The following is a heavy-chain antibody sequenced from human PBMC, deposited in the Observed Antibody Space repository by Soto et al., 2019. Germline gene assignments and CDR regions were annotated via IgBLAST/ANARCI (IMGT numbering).Heavy chain of an antibody. CDR2: IYPGDSDT. V-gene: IGHV5-51*01. J-gene: IGHJ5*02. D-gene: IGHD6-6*01. CDR1: GYSFTSYW. Sequence: SLKISCKGSGYSFTSYWIGWVRQMPGKGLEWMGIIYPGDSDTRYSPSFQGQVTISADKSISSAYLQWSSLKASDTAMYSCARHADVAARLVWFDPWGQGTLVTVSS. CDR3: ARHADVAARLVWFDP.